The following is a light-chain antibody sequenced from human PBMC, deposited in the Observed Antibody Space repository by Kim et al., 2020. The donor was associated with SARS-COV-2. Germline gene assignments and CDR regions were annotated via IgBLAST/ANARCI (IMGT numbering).Light chain of an antibody. Sequence: GQRVTISCSGSRSNIGSNAVNWYQKLPGTAPKLLSYSDDHRPSGVPDRFSGSKSGTSASLAISGLQSEDEADYYCAAWDDSLNGVIFGGGTQLTVL. CDR2: SDD. J-gene: IGLJ2*01. CDR1: RSNIGSNA. CDR3: AAWDDSLNGVI. V-gene: IGLV1-44*01.